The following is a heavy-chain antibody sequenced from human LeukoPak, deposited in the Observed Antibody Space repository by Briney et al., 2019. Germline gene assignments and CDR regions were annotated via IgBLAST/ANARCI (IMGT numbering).Heavy chain of an antibody. D-gene: IGHD4-17*01. V-gene: IGHV3-48*01. CDR3: AKDLGDGSFDY. Sequence: GGSLRLSCAASGFTFSSYSMNWVRQAPGKGLEWVSYISSSSSTIYYADSVKGRFTISRDNAKNSLYLQMNSLRAEDTALYYCAKDLGDGSFDYWGQGTLVTVSS. CDR2: ISSSSSTI. CDR1: GFTFSSYS. J-gene: IGHJ4*02.